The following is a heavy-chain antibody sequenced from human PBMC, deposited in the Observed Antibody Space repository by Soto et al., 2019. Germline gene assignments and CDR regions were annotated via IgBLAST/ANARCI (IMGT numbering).Heavy chain of an antibody. V-gene: IGHV1-18*01. D-gene: IGHD6-13*01. CDR1: GYVFSTYG. J-gene: IGHJ6*02. CDR2: ISGYNGNT. CDR3: ARAEVYTSSWYAMDV. Sequence: QAQLVQSGAEVTKPGASVKVSCKASGYVFSTYGITWVRQAPGQGLEWMGWISGYNGNTDDGQKLQGRVTLTIDASTTRAYMDLRNLKSDDTAVYYCARAEVYTSSWYAMDVWGQGTTVIVSS.